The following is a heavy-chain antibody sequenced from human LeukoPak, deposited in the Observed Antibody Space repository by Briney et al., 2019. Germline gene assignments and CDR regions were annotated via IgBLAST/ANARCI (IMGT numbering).Heavy chain of an antibody. J-gene: IGHJ4*02. CDR3: ARGIQQGFDY. CDR2: INPSGGST. V-gene: IGHV1-46*01. Sequence: ASVKVSCKASGYTFTSYYMHWVRQAPGQGLEWMGIINPSGGSTSYAQKFQGRVTMTRDTSITTAYMELSSLTSEDTAVYYCARGIQQGFDYWGQGTLVTVSS. CDR1: GYTFTSYY. D-gene: IGHD5-18*01.